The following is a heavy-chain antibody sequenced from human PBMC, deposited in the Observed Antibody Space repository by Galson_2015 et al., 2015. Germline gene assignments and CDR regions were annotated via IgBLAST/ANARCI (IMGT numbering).Heavy chain of an antibody. CDR1: GYTFTNYA. J-gene: IGHJ3*01. D-gene: IGHD6-6*01. Sequence: SVKVSCKASGYTFTNYAINWVRQAPGQGLEWMGWISPYHGNANYAQKLQGRVTMTTDTSTSTAYMEGRSLRSDDPALYYCAICVIAARPCDAFEVWGQGTMVTVSS. V-gene: IGHV1-18*01. CDR3: AICVIAARPCDAFEV. CDR2: ISPYHGNA.